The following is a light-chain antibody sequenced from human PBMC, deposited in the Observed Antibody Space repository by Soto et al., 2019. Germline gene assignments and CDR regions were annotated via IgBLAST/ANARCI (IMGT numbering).Light chain of an antibody. V-gene: IGKV1-5*03. CDR3: HQYNGYSYT. CDR1: QSIDSW. CDR2: KAS. Sequence: DIQMTQSPSTLSASVGDRVTITCRASQSIDSWLAWFQQKPGKAPKLLIYKASNLESEVPSRFSGSGSGTEFTLTISCLQPDDFATYYCHQYNGYSYTFGQGTKLEI. J-gene: IGKJ2*01.